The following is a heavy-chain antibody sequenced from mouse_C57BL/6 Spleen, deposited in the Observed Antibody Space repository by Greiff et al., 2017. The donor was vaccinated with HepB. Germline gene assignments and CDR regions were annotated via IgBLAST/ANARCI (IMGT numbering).Heavy chain of an antibody. V-gene: IGHV5-17*01. CDR1: GFTFSDYG. CDR3: ARGVYSNYDDWYFDV. J-gene: IGHJ1*03. CDR2: ISSGSSTI. Sequence: EVMLVESGGGLVKPGGSLKLSCAASGFTFSDYGMHWVRQAPEKGLEWVAYISSGSSTIYYADTVKGRFTISRDNAKNTLFLQRTRLRSEDTAMYYCARGVYSNYDDWYFDVWGTGTTVTVSS. D-gene: IGHD2-5*01.